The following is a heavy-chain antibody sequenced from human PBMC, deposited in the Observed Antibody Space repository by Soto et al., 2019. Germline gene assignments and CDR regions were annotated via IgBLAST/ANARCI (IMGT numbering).Heavy chain of an antibody. CDR1: GDSISTVDYF. V-gene: IGHV4-30-4*01. CDR2: IYKSTTT. J-gene: IGHJ5*01. CDR3: ARGRYCLTGRCFPNWFDS. Sequence: QVHLLESGPGLVKPSQTLSLTCSDSGDSISTVDYFWAWIRQPPGQALEYIGYIYKSTTTYYNPSFESRVAISLDTSKSQFSLNVTSVTAADTAVYFCARGRYCLTGRCFPNWFDSWGQGTLVTVSS. D-gene: IGHD2-15*01.